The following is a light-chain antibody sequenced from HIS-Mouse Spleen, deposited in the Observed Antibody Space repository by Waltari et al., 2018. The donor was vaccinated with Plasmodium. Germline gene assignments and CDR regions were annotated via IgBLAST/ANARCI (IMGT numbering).Light chain of an antibody. CDR2: EDS. CDR3: YSTDSSGNHRV. CDR1: ALPKKY. J-gene: IGLJ3*02. Sequence: SYELTQPPSVSVSPGQTARITCSGDALPKKYAYWYQQKSGQAPVLVIYEDSKRPSGIPERISGSRSGTMATLTISGAQVEDEADYYGYSTDSSGNHRVFGGGTKLTVL. V-gene: IGLV3-10*01.